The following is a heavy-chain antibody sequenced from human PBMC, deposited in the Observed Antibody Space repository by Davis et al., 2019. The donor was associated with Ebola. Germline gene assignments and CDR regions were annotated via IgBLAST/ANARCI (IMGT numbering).Heavy chain of an antibody. CDR1: GDSVSGNSGA. D-gene: IGHD2-2*03. Sequence: HSQTLSLTCAISGDSVSGNSGAWNWIRQSPSRGLEWLGRTYYSSKWFNDYAVSVKGRITINPDTSKNEFSLHLNSVTPEDTALYFCARGWMRRAFDIWGQGTMVTVSS. CDR2: TYYSSKWFN. V-gene: IGHV6-1*01. J-gene: IGHJ3*02. CDR3: ARGWMRRAFDI.